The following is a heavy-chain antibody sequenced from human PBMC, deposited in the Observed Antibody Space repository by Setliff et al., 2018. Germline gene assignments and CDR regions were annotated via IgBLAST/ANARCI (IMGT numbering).Heavy chain of an antibody. V-gene: IGHV4-39*07. Sequence: SETLSLTCTVSGGSISSSSYYWGWIRQPPGKGLEWIGSIYYSGSTYYNPSLKSRVTISVDTSRNQFSLKLSSVTAADTAVYYCARASTYYNFWSGYYGDSTNWFDPWGQGTLVTVSS. CDR2: IYYSGST. D-gene: IGHD3-3*01. J-gene: IGHJ5*02. CDR3: ARASTYYNFWSGYYGDSTNWFDP. CDR1: GGSISSSSYY.